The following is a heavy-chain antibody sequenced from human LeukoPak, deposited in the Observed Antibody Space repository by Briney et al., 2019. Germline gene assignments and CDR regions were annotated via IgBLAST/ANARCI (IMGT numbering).Heavy chain of an antibody. CDR2: ISYDGSNN. V-gene: IGHV3-30*18. CDR3: AKDLSIHYDSRGFDP. D-gene: IGHD3-22*01. CDR1: GFTFTRFG. Sequence: TGGSLRLSCAASGFTFTRFGMHWVRQAPGKGLEWVTFISYDGSNNYYADSVKGRFTISRHNSKSTLYLQMNSLRAEDTAVYYCAKDLSIHYDSRGFDPWGQGTLVTVSS. J-gene: IGHJ5*02.